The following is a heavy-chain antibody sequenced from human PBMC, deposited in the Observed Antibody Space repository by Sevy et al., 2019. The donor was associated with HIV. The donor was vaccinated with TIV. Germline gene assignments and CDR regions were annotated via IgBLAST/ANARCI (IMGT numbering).Heavy chain of an antibody. V-gene: IGHV1-69*13. CDR2: IIPIFGTA. Sequence: ASVKVSCKASGGTFSSYAISWVRQAPGQGLEWMGGIIPIFGTANYAQKFQGRVTITADESTSTAYMELSSLRPEDTAVYYCAKLRGGVATIRDYYYYGMDVWGQGTTVTVSS. CDR3: AKLRGGVATIRDYYYYGMDV. CDR1: GGTFSSYA. D-gene: IGHD5-12*01. J-gene: IGHJ6*02.